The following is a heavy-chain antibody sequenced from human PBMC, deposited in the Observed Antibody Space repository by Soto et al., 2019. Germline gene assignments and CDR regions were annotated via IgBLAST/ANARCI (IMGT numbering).Heavy chain of an antibody. J-gene: IGHJ3*02. D-gene: IGHD4-17*01. CDR3: ARDLSGDYGALDT. Sequence: WGSLRLSCAPSGFTSSSYGMHWALQAPGKGLEWVAVIWYDGSNKVYADSVKGRFTISRDNSKNTLYLQMNSLRAEDTAVYYCARDLSGDYGALDTWGQGTMVTVSS. V-gene: IGHV3-33*01. CDR2: IWYDGSNK. CDR1: GFTSSSYG.